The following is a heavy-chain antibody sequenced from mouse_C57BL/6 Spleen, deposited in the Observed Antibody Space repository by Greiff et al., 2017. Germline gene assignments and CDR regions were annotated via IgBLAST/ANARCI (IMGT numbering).Heavy chain of an antibody. D-gene: IGHD2-3*01. V-gene: IGHV3-6*01. J-gene: IGHJ1*03. CDR2: ISYDGSN. CDR1: GYSITSGYY. CDR3: ARPYDGYSWYFDV. Sequence: ESGPGLVKPSQSLSLTCSVTGYSITSGYYWNWIRQFPGNKLEWMGYISYDGSNNYNPSLKNRISITRDTSKNQFFLKLNSVTTEDTATYYCARPYDGYSWYFDVWGTGTTVTVSS.